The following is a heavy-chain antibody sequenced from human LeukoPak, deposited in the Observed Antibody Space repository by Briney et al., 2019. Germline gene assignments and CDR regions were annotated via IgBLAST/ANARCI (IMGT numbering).Heavy chain of an antibody. CDR1: GFTFSSYA. CDR2: ISSNGGST. Sequence: PGGSLRLSCAASGFTFSSYAMHWVRQAPGKGLEYVSAISSNGGSTYYANSVKGRFTISRDNSKNTLYLQMGSLRAEDMAVYYCARQVVTARAWFDPWGQGTLVTVSS. J-gene: IGHJ5*02. D-gene: IGHD2-21*02. V-gene: IGHV3-64*01. CDR3: ARQVVTARAWFDP.